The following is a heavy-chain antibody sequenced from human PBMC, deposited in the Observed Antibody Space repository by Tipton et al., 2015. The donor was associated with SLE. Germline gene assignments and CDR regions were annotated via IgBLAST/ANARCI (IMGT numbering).Heavy chain of an antibody. V-gene: IGHV4-34*01. CDR2: INHSGST. D-gene: IGHD2-2*01. CDR1: GGSFSGYY. Sequence: LSLTCAVYGGSFSGYYWSWIRQPPGKGLEWIGEINHSGSTNYNPSLKSRVTISVDTSKNQFSLKLSSVTAADTAVYYCARVAQRYCSSTSCPNWFDPWGQGTLVTVSS. J-gene: IGHJ5*02. CDR3: ARVAQRYCSSTSCPNWFDP.